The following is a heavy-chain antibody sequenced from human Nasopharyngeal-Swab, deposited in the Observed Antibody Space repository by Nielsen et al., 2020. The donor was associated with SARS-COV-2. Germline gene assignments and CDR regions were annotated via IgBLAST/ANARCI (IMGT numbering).Heavy chain of an antibody. Sequence: SVKVSCKASGGTFSSYAISWVRQAPGQGLEWMGGIIPIFGTANYAQKFQGRVTITADESTSTAYMELSSLRSEDTAVYYCARVGWYYYGSGSYYNHYYYYYMNVWGKGTTVTVSS. V-gene: IGHV1-69*13. CDR3: ARVGWYYYGSGSYYNHYYYYYMNV. CDR2: IIPIFGTA. J-gene: IGHJ6*03. CDR1: GGTFSSYA. D-gene: IGHD3-10*01.